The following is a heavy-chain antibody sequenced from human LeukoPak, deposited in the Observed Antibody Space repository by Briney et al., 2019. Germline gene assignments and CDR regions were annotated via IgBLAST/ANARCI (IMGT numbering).Heavy chain of an antibody. Sequence: ASVKVSCKASGGTFSSYAISWVRQAPGQGLEWMGGIIPIFGTASYAQKFQGRVTITTDESKSTAYMELSSLRSEDTAVYYCARSQGFLEWLLYLLDYWGQGTLVTVSS. J-gene: IGHJ4*02. CDR3: ARSQGFLEWLLYLLDY. D-gene: IGHD3-3*01. CDR1: GGTFSSYA. CDR2: IIPIFGTA. V-gene: IGHV1-69*05.